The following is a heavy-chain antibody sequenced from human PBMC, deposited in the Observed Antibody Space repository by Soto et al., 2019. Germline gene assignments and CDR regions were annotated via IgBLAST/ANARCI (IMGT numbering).Heavy chain of an antibody. D-gene: IGHD2-15*01. CDR1: GFTFNSYT. J-gene: IGHJ4*01. Sequence: PGGSLRLSCAASGFTFNSYTMAWVRQAPGKGLEWVSSISGSGGSPSYADSVQGRFTISRDNSRNTLSLQMNSLRAEDTATYYYAKARCSGNSYYVPDYWGHGSRVTVSS. CDR3: AKARCSGNSYYVPDY. V-gene: IGHV3-23*01. CDR2: ISGSGGSP.